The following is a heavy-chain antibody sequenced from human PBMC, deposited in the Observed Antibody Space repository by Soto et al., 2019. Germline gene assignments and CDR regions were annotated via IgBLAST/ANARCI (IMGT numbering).Heavy chain of an antibody. CDR1: GGSISSYY. CDR2: IYYSGST. V-gene: IGHV4-59*08. D-gene: IGHD2-15*01. CDR3: ARLGYCSGGSCYTVFDY. Sequence: SETLSLTCTVSGGSISSYYWSWIRQPPGKGLEWIGYIYYSGSTNYNPSLKSRVTISVDTSKNQFSLKLSSVTAADTAVYYCARLGYCSGGSCYTVFDYWGQGTLVTVSS. J-gene: IGHJ4*02.